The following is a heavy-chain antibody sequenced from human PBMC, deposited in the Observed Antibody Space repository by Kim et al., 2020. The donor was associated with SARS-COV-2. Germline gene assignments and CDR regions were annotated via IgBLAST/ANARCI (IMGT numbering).Heavy chain of an antibody. CDR1: GYTFTSYY. D-gene: IGHD5-18*01. J-gene: IGHJ6*02. CDR2: INPSGGST. V-gene: IGHV1-46*01. Sequence: ASVKVSCKASGYTFTSYYMHWVRQAPGQGLEWMGIINPSGGSTSYAQKFQGRVTMTRDTSTSTVYMELSSLRSEDTAVYYCARDTRHSYGFISDYGMDVWGQGTTVTVSS. CDR3: ARDTRHSYGFISDYGMDV.